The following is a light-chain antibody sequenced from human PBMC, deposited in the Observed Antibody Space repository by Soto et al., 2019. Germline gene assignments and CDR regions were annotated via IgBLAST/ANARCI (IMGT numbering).Light chain of an antibody. CDR2: GAS. CDR1: QSLSGNY. V-gene: IGKV3-20*01. J-gene: IGKJ5*01. Sequence: EIVMTQSPGTLSLSPGERVTLSCRASQSLSGNYLAWYQQKPGQAPKLLIYGASNRATGIPDRLSGGGSGTDFALTINRLEPEDFAVYYCQQYGHSPITFGQGTRLEMK. CDR3: QQYGHSPIT.